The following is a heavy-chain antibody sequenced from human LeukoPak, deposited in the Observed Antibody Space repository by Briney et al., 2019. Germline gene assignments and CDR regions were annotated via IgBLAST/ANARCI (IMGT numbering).Heavy chain of an antibody. V-gene: IGHV3-73*01. CDR1: GFTFSGSA. D-gene: IGHD3-22*01. J-gene: IGHJ4*02. CDR3: TRQGTDYYDSSGY. CDR2: IRSKANSYAT. Sequence: PVGSLRLSCAASGFTFSGSAMHWVRQASGKGLEWVGRIRSKANSYATAYAASVKGRFTISRDDSKNTAYLQMNSLKTEDTAVYYCTRQGTDYYDSSGYWGQGTLVTVSS.